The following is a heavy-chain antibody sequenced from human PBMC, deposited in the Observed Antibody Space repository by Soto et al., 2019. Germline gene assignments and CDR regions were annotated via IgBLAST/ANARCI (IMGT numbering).Heavy chain of an antibody. CDR2: VNPYNAIT. V-gene: IGHV1-18*01. CDR3: ARARRSTGWYAPDY. D-gene: IGHD6-19*01. Sequence: QVRLVQSGAEVKKPGASVNISCKTSGYTFTDYSFTWVRQAPGQGLEWMGWVNPYNAITNYAQNLQGRVTMTTDTSTSTTFMELRGLRFDDTATYYCARARRSTGWYAPDYWGQGTLVTVSS. J-gene: IGHJ4*02. CDR1: GYTFTDYS.